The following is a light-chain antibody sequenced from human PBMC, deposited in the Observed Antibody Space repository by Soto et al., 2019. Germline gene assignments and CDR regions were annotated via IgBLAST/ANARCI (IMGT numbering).Light chain of an antibody. CDR2: DAS. CDR3: QQRSNWPPIT. Sequence: EIVLTQSPATLSLSPGERATLSCRASQSVSSYLAWYQQKPGQAPRLLIYDASTRATGIPDRFTGGGSGTDFTLTISSLEPEDFAVYYCQQRSNWPPITFGQGTRLEIK. CDR1: QSVSSY. J-gene: IGKJ5*01. V-gene: IGKV3-11*01.